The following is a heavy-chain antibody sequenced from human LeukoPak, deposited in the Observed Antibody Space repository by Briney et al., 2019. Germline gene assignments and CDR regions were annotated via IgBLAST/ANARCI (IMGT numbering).Heavy chain of an antibody. CDR3: AREAVARFGYMDV. V-gene: IGHV5-51*01. CDR1: GYSFISYW. Sequence: GESLKISCKTSGYSFISYWIGWVRQRPGKDLEGLGVIYPPDSETRYGPSFQGHVTMSADRSIKTVYLELSGLNASDTAMYYCAREAVARFGYMDVWGNGTKVTVSS. CDR2: IYPPDSET. D-gene: IGHD6-19*01. J-gene: IGHJ6*03.